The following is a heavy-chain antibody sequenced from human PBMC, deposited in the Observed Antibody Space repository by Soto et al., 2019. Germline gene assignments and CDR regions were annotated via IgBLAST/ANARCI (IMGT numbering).Heavy chain of an antibody. J-gene: IGHJ4*02. CDR1: GFIFRNYW. CDR2: IKQDGSET. CDR3: TRDWDY. V-gene: IGHV3-7*01. Sequence: GGSLRLSCAVSGFIFRNYWMAWARQAPGKGLQWVAVIKQDGSETHYVDSVRGRFTISRDNAKNSLYLQMNSLRADDTAVYYCTRDWDYWGQGTLVTVSS.